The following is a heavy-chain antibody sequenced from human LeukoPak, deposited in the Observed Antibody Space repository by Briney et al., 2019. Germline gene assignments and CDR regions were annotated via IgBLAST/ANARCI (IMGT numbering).Heavy chain of an antibody. CDR1: GFTFSYYA. J-gene: IGHJ4*02. CDR2: ISYDGSNE. Sequence: QXGGSLRLSCAASGFTFSYYAMHWVRQAPGKGLEWVAVISYDGSNEYYADSVKGRFTISRDNSKNTLSLQMNTLRPEDTAVYYCARPIDNGSGSYYFDYWGQGTLVTVSS. CDR3: ARPIDNGSGSYYFDY. V-gene: IGHV3-30-3*01. D-gene: IGHD3-10*01.